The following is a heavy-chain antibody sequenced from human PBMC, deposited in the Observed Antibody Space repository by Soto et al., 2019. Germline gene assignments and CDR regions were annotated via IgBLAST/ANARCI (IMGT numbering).Heavy chain of an antibody. J-gene: IGHJ6*02. D-gene: IGHD3-9*01. V-gene: IGHV3-23*01. CDR2: ISGSGGST. Sequence: GGSLRLSCAASGFTFSSYAMSWVRQAPGKGLEWVSAISGSGGSTYYADSVKGRFTISGDNSKNTLYLQMNSLRAEDTAVYYCAKDLFLTGRLSSGMDVWGQGTTVTVSS. CDR3: AKDLFLTGRLSSGMDV. CDR1: GFTFSSYA.